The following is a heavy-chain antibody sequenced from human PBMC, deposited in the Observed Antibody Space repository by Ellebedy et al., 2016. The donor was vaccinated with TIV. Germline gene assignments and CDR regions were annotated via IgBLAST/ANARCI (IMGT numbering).Heavy chain of an antibody. D-gene: IGHD3-10*01. CDR3: TSYYYGSGREY. CDR2: IRTKTYDGTT. Sequence: GESLKISCTASGFTFGDYAVSWFRQAPGKGLEWAGLIRTKTYDGTTDYAASVKGRFTISRDDSKSIAYLQMNSLKTEDTAVYYCTSYYYGSGREYWGQGTLVTVSS. J-gene: IGHJ4*02. CDR1: GFTFGDYA. V-gene: IGHV3-49*03.